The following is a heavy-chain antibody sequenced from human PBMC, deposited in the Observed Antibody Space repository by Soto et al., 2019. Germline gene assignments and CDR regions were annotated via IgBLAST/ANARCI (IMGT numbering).Heavy chain of an antibody. V-gene: IGHV4-31*03. Sequence: QVQLQESGPGLVKPSQTLSLTCTVSGGSISSGGYYWSWIRQHPGNGLEWIGYIYYSGSTYYNPSLNSRVTISVDTSKNQFSLKLSSVTAADTAVDYCARRGTIYSWYFDLWGRGTLVTVSS. CDR1: GGSISSGGYY. CDR3: ARRGTIYSWYFDL. D-gene: IGHD3-3*01. CDR2: IYYSGST. J-gene: IGHJ2*01.